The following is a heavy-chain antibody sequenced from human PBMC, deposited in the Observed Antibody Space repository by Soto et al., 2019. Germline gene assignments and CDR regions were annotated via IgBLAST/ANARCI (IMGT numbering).Heavy chain of an antibody. J-gene: IGHJ4*02. CDR2: ISSDGSNK. V-gene: IGHV3-30-3*01. Sequence: QVQLVESGGGVVQPGRSLRLSCAASGFTFSSYAMHWVRQAPGKRLEWVAVISSDGSNKYYADSVKGRFTISRDNSKNTLYLPMNSLRAEDTAVYYCASPRLSSDGTTPIDYWGQGTLVNVSP. CDR1: GFTFSSYA. CDR3: ASPRLSSDGTTPIDY. D-gene: IGHD1-1*01.